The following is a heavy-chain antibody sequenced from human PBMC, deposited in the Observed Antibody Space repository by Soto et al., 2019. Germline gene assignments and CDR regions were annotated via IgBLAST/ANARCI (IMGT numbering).Heavy chain of an antibody. CDR1: GGTFSSYA. CDR3: ARGVGFAGYCSGGSCESPYYYYYGMDV. V-gene: IGHV1-69*06. CDR2: IIPIFGTA. Sequence: RASVKVSCKASGGTFSSYAISWVRQAPGQGPEWMGGIIPIFGTANYAQKFQGRVTITADKSTSTAYMELSSLRSEDTAVYYCARGVGFAGYCSGGSCESPYYYYYGMDVWGQGTTVTVSS. D-gene: IGHD2-15*01. J-gene: IGHJ6*02.